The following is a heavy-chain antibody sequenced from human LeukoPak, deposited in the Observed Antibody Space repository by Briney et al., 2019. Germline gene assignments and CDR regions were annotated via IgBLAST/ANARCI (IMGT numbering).Heavy chain of an antibody. V-gene: IGHV4-30-4*08. CDR1: GGSISSGDYY. CDR3: ARGILWSGYYFDY. D-gene: IGHD3-3*01. Sequence: KTSETLSLTCTVSGGSISSGDYYWSWIRQPPGKGLEWIGYIYYSGSTYYNPSLKSRVTISVDTSKNQFSLKLSSVTAADTAVYYCARGILWSGYYFDYWGQGTLVTVSS. CDR2: IYYSGST. J-gene: IGHJ4*02.